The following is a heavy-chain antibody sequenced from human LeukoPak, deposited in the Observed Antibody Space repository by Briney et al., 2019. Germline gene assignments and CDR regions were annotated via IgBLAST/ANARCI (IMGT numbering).Heavy chain of an antibody. J-gene: IGHJ4*01. CDR1: GLTFHDYA. CDR2: ISADGGST. CDR3: AKESGKFDY. V-gene: IGHV3-43*02. Sequence: GGSLRLSCVASGLTFHDYAMHCVRQAPGEGLEWVSLISADGGSTFYADSVRGRFSISRDNSKNSLYLQMNSLRTEDTAMYYCAKESGKFDYWGQGTLVAVSS.